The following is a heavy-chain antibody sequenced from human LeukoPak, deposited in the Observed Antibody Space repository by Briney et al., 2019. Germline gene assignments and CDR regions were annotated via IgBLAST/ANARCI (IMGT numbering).Heavy chain of an antibody. J-gene: IGHJ3*02. CDR2: ISGSGGSP. CDR1: GFTFSNFA. Sequence: GGSLRLSCAASGFTFSNFAMSWVRQAPGKGLEWVSAISGSGGSPYYTDSVRGRFTISRDNSKNTLSLQMNSLRAEDTAVYYCARDMEYCGGDCYAFDIWGQGTMVTVSS. D-gene: IGHD2-21*02. CDR3: ARDMEYCGGDCYAFDI. V-gene: IGHV3-23*01.